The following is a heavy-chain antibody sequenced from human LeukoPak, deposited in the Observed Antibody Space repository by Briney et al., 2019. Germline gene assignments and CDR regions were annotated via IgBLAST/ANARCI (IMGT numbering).Heavy chain of an antibody. D-gene: IGHD3-10*01. Sequence: GGSLRLSCAASGFTFRSYGMHWVRQAPGKGLEWEAFIRYDGSNKYYADSVKGRFTISRDNSKNTLYLQMNSLRAEDTAVYYCAKRPGTFGYYYYYYMDVWGKGTTVTISS. CDR3: AKRPGTFGYYYYYYMDV. J-gene: IGHJ6*03. V-gene: IGHV3-30*02. CDR1: GFTFRSYG. CDR2: IRYDGSNK.